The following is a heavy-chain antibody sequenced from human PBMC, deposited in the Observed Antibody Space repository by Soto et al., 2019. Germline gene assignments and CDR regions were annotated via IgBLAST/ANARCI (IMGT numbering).Heavy chain of an antibody. CDR1: GGSISSSSYY. D-gene: IGHD3-16*01. Sequence: SETLSLTCTVSGGSISSSSYYWGWIRQPPGKGLEWIGSIYYSGSTYYNPSLKSRVTISVDTSKNQFSLKLSSVTAADTAVYYCARQGFYPEYPGLGIDYWGQGTRVTVSS. V-gene: IGHV4-39*01. CDR2: IYYSGST. CDR3: ARQGFYPEYPGLGIDY. J-gene: IGHJ4*02.